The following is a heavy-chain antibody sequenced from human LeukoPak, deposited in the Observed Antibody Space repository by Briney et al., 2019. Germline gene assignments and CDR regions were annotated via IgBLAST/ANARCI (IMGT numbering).Heavy chain of an antibody. CDR3: AKNSLIRGVTQKFFDG. D-gene: IGHD3-10*01. V-gene: IGHV3-23*01. CDR2: ISGGDQSS. CDR1: GFNFKNYA. J-gene: IGHJ4*02. Sequence: GGSVRLSCAPSGFNFKNYAMNWVRQAPGKGLEWVSTISGGDQSSFYADSVKGRFTISRDNSKNTLYLQMNSLRAEDSAIYYCAKNSLIRGVTQKFFDGWGQGALVTVSS.